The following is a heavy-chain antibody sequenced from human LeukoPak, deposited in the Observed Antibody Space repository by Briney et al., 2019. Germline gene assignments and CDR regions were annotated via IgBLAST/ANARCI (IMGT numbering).Heavy chain of an antibody. CDR1: RYTLTELS. CDR3: ATDRGTTVVSKYYYYYGMDV. D-gene: IGHD4-23*01. V-gene: IGHV1-24*01. CDR2: FDPEDGET. J-gene: IGHJ6*02. Sequence: EASVKVSCKVSRYTLTELSMHWVRQAPGKGLEWMGGFDPEDGETIYAQKFQGRVTMTEDTSTDTAYMELSSLRSEDTAVYYCATDRGTTVVSKYYYYYGMDVWGQGTTVTVSS.